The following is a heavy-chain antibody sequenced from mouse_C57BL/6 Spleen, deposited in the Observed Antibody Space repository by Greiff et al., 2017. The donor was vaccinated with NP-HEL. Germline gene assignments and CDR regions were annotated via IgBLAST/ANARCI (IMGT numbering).Heavy chain of an antibody. CDR2: IHPNSGST. J-gene: IGHJ2*01. V-gene: IGHV1-64*01. CDR3: ARGITTVVAPYYFDY. CDR1: GYTFTSYW. Sequence: QVQLQQPGAELVKPGASVKLSCKASGYTFTSYWMHWVKQRPGRGLEWIGMIHPNSGSTNYNEKFKSKATLTVDKSSSTAYMQLSSLTSEDSAVYYCARGITTVVAPYYFDYWGQGTTLTVSS. D-gene: IGHD1-1*01.